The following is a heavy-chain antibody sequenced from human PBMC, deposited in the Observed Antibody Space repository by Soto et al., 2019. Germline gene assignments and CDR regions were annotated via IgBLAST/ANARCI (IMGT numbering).Heavy chain of an antibody. D-gene: IGHD4-17*01. Sequence: GGSLRLSCAASGFTFSSYAMHWVRQAPGKGLEWVAVISYDGSNKYYADSVKGRFTISRDNSKNTLYLQMNSLRAEDTAVYYCARYGDSTYYYYYGMDVWGQGTTVTVSS. CDR3: ARYGDSTYYYYYGMDV. J-gene: IGHJ6*02. CDR1: GFTFSSYA. CDR2: ISYDGSNK. V-gene: IGHV3-30-3*01.